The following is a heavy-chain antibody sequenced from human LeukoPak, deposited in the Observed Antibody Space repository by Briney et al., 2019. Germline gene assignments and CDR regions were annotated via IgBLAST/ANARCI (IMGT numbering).Heavy chain of an antibody. D-gene: IGHD3-9*01. Sequence: SEALSLTCTVSVGSISGGGYYWSWIRQHPRKGLEWIGYISYSGSTSYGPSLKSLVTISVDTSKNQFSLKLRSVTAADTAVYYCARVARYYDILTGYLRAEAFDIWGQGTMVTVSS. V-gene: IGHV4-31*01. CDR2: ISYSGST. CDR3: ARVARYYDILTGYLRAEAFDI. CDR1: VGSISGGGYY. J-gene: IGHJ3*02.